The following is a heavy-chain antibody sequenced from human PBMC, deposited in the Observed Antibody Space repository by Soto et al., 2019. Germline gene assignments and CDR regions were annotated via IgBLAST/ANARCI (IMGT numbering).Heavy chain of an antibody. CDR3: ARESYSFGRAFGI. V-gene: IGHV4-31*03. CDR2: IHYSGAT. D-gene: IGHD5-12*01. Sequence: QVHLQESGPGLVKPSQTLSLTCTVSGGSVNSDGYYWSWIRQHPGKGLEWIGYIHYSGATYYNPSRKSRLTISVDTSKNQFSLQLSSVIAADTALYYCARESYSFGRAFGIWGQGTLVTVSS. CDR1: GGSVNSDGYY. J-gene: IGHJ4*02.